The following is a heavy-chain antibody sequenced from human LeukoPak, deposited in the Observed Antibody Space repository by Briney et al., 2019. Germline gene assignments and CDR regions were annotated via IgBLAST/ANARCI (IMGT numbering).Heavy chain of an antibody. D-gene: IGHD5-24*01. CDR2: IYYSGST. J-gene: IGHJ4*02. Sequence: SETLSLTCTVSGGSISSGGYYWSWIRQHPGKGLEWIGYIYYSGSTYYNPSLKSRVTISVDTSKNQFSLKMSFVTAADTAVYYFVRGGIMVETATIWGQGTLVTVSS. CDR1: GGSISSGGYY. CDR3: VRGGIMVETATI. V-gene: IGHV4-31*03.